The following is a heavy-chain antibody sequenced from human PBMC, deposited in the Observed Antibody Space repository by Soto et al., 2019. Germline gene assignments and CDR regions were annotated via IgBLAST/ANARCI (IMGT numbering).Heavy chain of an antibody. Sequence: LRLSCAASGFTFSSYSMNWVRQAPGKGLEWVSSISSSSSYIYYADSVKGRFTISRDNAKNSLYLQMNSLRAEDTAVYYCARSGIGAHYYYGLDVWGQGTTVTVSS. D-gene: IGHD1-1*01. CDR2: ISSSSSYI. V-gene: IGHV3-21*01. J-gene: IGHJ6*02. CDR3: ARSGIGAHYYYGLDV. CDR1: GFTFSSYS.